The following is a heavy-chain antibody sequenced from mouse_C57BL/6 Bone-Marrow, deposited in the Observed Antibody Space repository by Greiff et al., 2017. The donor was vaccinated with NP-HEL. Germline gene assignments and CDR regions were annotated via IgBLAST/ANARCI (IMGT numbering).Heavy chain of an antibody. D-gene: IGHD2-3*01. CDR2: IRLKSDNYAT. Sequence: EVKLVESGGGLVQPGGSMKLSCVASGFTFSNYWMNWVRQSPEKGLEWVAQIRLKSDNYATHYAESVKGRFTISRDDSKSSVYLQMNNLRAEDTGIYYCTDLIYDGYSYAMDYWGQGTSVTVSS. CDR1: GFTFSNYW. J-gene: IGHJ4*01. CDR3: TDLIYDGYSYAMDY. V-gene: IGHV6-3*01.